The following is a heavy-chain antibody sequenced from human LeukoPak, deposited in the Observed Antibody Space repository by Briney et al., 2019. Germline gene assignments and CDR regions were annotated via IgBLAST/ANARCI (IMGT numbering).Heavy chain of an antibody. Sequence: GGSLRLSCAASGFTFSSYWMSWVRQAPGKGLEWVSAISGSGGSTYYADSVKGRFTISRDNSKNTLYLQMNSLRAEDTAVYYCAKSRLWFGELLYDRDLDYWGQGTLVTVSS. CDR2: ISGSGGST. CDR3: AKSRLWFGELLYDRDLDY. D-gene: IGHD3-10*01. CDR1: GFTFSSYW. J-gene: IGHJ4*02. V-gene: IGHV3-23*01.